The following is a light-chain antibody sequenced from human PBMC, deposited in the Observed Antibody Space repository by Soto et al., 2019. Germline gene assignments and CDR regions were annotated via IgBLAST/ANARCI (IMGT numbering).Light chain of an antibody. V-gene: IGKV1-6*01. CDR1: QSISIW. CDR3: LQDYNYPWT. CDR2: KAS. Sequence: IQMTQSPSSLSASVGDRVTITCRASQSISIWLAWYQQKPGKAPNLLIYKASSLQSGVPSRFSGSGSGTDFTLTISSLQPEDCATYYCLQDYNYPWTFGQGTKVDIK. J-gene: IGKJ1*01.